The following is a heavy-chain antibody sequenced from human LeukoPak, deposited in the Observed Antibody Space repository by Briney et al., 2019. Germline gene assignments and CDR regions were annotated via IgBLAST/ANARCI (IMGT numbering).Heavy chain of an antibody. CDR1: GGSISSGGSY. D-gene: IGHD2-8*01. CDR3: ARETRRMDPYYFDY. Sequence: SQTLSLTCTVSGGSISSGGSYWSWIRQHPGKCREWIGYIYYSGSTYYSPSLKSRVTISVDTSKSQFSLKLSSVTAADTAVYYCARETRRMDPYYFDYWGQGTLVTVSS. V-gene: IGHV4-31*03. CDR2: IYYSGST. J-gene: IGHJ4*02.